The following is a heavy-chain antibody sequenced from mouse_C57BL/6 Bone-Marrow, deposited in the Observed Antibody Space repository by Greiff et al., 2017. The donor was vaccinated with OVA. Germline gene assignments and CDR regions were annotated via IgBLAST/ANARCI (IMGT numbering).Heavy chain of an antibody. Sequence: QVQLQQPGAELVKPGASVKLSCKASGYTFTSYWMQWVKQRPGQGLEWIGEIDPSDSYTNYNQKFKGKATLTVDTSSSTAHMQLSSLTSEDSAVYYCARDQLYYYAMDYWGQGTSVTVSS. J-gene: IGHJ4*01. CDR2: IDPSDSYT. CDR1: GYTFTSYW. D-gene: IGHD4-1*02. V-gene: IGHV1-50*01. CDR3: ARDQLYYYAMDY.